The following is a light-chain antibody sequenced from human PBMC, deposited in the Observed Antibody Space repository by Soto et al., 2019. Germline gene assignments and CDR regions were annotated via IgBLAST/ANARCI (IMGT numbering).Light chain of an antibody. CDR1: SSDVGGYNY. CDR3: SSYTSSSPR. J-gene: IGLJ3*02. CDR2: DVS. Sequence: QSALTQPASVSGSPGQSITISCTGTSSDVGGYNYVSWYQQHPGKAPKLMIYDVSNRPSGVSNRFSGSKSGNTASLTISRLQAEDEADYYCSSYTSSSPRFGGGTKLTVL. V-gene: IGLV2-14*01.